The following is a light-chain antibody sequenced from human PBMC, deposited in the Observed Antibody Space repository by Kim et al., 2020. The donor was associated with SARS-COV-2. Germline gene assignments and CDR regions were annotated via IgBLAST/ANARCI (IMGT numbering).Light chain of an antibody. CDR3: MQGIYLPRT. J-gene: IGKJ1*01. CDR1: QSRVYSDGNSY. V-gene: IGKV2-30*01. Sequence: PASISCRSSQSRVYSDGNSYLNWFQQRPGQSPRRLIYKASTRDSGVPERFSGSGSGTDFTLKISRVEAEDVGVYYCMQGIYLPRTFGQGTKVDIK. CDR2: KAS.